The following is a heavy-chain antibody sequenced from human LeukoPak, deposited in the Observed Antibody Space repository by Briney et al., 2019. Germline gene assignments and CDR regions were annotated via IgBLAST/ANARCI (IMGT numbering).Heavy chain of an antibody. D-gene: IGHD2-2*01. CDR2: ISAYNGNT. Sequence: GASVKVSCKASGYTFTSYGISWVRQAPGQGLEWVGWISAYNGNTNYAQKLQGRVTMTTDTSTSTAYMELRSLRSDDTAVYYCARVVYCSSTSCEVSRQYNWSDPWGQGTLVTVSS. CDR1: GYTFTSYG. J-gene: IGHJ5*02. CDR3: ARVVYCSSTSCEVSRQYNWSDP. V-gene: IGHV1-18*01.